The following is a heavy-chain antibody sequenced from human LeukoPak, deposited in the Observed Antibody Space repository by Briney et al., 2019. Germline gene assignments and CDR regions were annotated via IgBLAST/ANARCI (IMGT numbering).Heavy chain of an antibody. CDR1: GGTFISYA. CDR2: IIPIFGTA. Sequence: SVKVSCKASGGTFISYAISWVRQAPGHGLEWMGGIIPIFGTANYAQKFQGRVTITADESTSTAYMELSSLRSEDTAVYYCARVRPDLYYFDYWGQGTLVTVSS. D-gene: IGHD2-2*01. J-gene: IGHJ4*02. V-gene: IGHV1-69*13. CDR3: ARVRPDLYYFDY.